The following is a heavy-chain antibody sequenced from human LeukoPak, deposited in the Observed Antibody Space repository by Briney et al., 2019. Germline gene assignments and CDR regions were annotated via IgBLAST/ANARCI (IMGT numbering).Heavy chain of an antibody. J-gene: IGHJ5*02. CDR1: GYTFTGYY. Sequence: GASVKVSCKASGYTFTGYYMHGVRQAPGQGLEWMVWINPNSGGTNYAQKFQGRVTMTRDTSISTAYMELRRLSSDDTAVYSWARDAEIAAGAEEIGFDAWGTGTLVTVSS. CDR2: INPNSGGT. V-gene: IGHV1-2*02. D-gene: IGHD6-13*01. CDR3: ARDAEIAAGAEEIGFDA.